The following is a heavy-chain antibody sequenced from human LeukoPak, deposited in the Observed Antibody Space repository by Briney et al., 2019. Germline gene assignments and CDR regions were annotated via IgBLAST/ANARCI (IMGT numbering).Heavy chain of an antibody. Sequence: GGSLRLSCAGSGFTVSKDYMTWVRQAPGKGLESVSAIYGGGTTYYADSVKGRFTISRDSSSNTLHLQMNSLRAEDTAVYYCAREARYYDILTGYHNYSGVDVWGQGTTVIVSS. J-gene: IGHJ6*02. CDR2: IYGGGTT. V-gene: IGHV3-66*01. D-gene: IGHD3-9*01. CDR3: AREARYYDILTGYHNYSGVDV. CDR1: GFTVSKDY.